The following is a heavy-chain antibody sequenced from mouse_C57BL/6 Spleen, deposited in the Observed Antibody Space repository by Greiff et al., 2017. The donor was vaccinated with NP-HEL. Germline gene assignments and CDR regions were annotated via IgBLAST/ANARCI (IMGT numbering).Heavy chain of an antibody. CDR1: GFTFSDYG. J-gene: IGHJ2*01. D-gene: IGHD2-4*01. CDR2: ISSGSSTI. Sequence: EVKLMESGGGLVKPGGSLKLSCAASGFTFSDYGMHWVRQAPEKGLEWVAYISSGSSTIYYADTVKGRFTISRDNAKNTLFLQMTSLRSEDTAMYYCAMTITTPYYFDYWGQGTTLTVSS. V-gene: IGHV5-17*01. CDR3: AMTITTPYYFDY.